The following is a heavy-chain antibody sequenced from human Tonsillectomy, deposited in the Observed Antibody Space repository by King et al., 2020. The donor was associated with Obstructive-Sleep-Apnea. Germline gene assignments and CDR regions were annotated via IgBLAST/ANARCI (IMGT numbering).Heavy chain of an antibody. Sequence: VQLQESGPGLVKPSETLSLTCTVSGGSISSYYWSWIRQPPGKGLEWIGYIYYSGSTNYNPSLKSRVTISVDTSKNQFSLKLSSGTAADTAVYYCAGLLAVASVDDYYGMDVWGQGTTVTVSS. CDR2: IYYSGST. CDR1: GGSISSYY. J-gene: IGHJ6*02. D-gene: IGHD6-19*01. V-gene: IGHV4-59*08. CDR3: AGLLAVASVDDYYGMDV.